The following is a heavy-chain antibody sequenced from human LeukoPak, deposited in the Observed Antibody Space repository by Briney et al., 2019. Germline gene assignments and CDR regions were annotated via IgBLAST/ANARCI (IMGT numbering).Heavy chain of an antibody. CDR2: LYTSGST. J-gene: IGHJ6*03. CDR3: ARDSISMVRGVIISPYWGYYMDV. Sequence: SETLSLTCTVSGDSISSGSYSWSWIRQPAGKGLEWIGRLYTSGSTNYNPSLKSRVTISVDTSKNQFSLKLSSVTAADTAVYYCARDSISMVRGVIISPYWGYYMDVWGKGTTVTVSS. V-gene: IGHV4-61*02. D-gene: IGHD3-10*01. CDR1: GDSISSGSYS.